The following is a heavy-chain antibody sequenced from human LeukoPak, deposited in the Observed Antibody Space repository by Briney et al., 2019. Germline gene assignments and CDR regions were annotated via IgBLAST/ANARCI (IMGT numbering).Heavy chain of an antibody. CDR2: ISWNSGSV. CDR1: GFTFDDYA. J-gene: IGHJ4*02. D-gene: IGHD1-1*01. V-gene: IGHV3-9*01. Sequence: GGSLRLSCEASGFTFDDYAVHWVRQAPGKGPEWVSGISWNSGSVAYADSVKGRFSISRDAAKNSLYLQMNSLRPDDTALYYCAKPRGGTGPIKGFDYWGQGTLVT. CDR3: AKPRGGTGPIKGFDY.